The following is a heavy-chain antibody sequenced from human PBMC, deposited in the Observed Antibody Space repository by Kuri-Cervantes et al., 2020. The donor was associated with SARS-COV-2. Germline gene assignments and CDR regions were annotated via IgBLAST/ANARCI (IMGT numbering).Heavy chain of an antibody. CDR2: INPNSGGT. V-gene: IGHV1-2*02. D-gene: IGHD6-19*01. J-gene: IGHJ4*02. CDR1: GYTFTGYY. CDR3: ARAYRGSSGSNRGYFDY. Sequence: ASVKVSCKASGYTFTGYYMHWVRQAPGQGLEWMGWINPNSGGTNYAQKLQGRVTMTRDTSISTAYMELSRLRSDDTAVYYCARAYRGSSGSNRGYFDYWGQGTLVTVSS.